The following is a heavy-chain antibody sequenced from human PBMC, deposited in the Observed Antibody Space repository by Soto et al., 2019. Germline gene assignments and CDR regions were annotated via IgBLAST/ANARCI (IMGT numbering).Heavy chain of an antibody. Sequence: TSETLSFTCAVYGGSFSGYYWSWIRQPSGKGLEWIGEINHSGSTNYNPSLKSRVTLSVDTSKNQFSLKLSSVTAADTAVYYCARLGGSYAVPHFDYWGQGTLVTVSS. CDR2: INHSGST. V-gene: IGHV4-34*01. CDR1: GGSFSGYY. J-gene: IGHJ4*02. D-gene: IGHD1-26*01. CDR3: ARLGGSYAVPHFDY.